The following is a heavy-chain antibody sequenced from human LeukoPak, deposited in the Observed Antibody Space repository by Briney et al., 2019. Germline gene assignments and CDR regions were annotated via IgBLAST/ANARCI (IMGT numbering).Heavy chain of an antibody. Sequence: TSETLSLTCAVYGGSFSGYYWSWIRQPPGKGLEWIGEINHSGSTNYNPSLKSRVTISVDTSKNQFSLKLSSVTAADTAVYYCARAYYDFWSGYLPAFDIWGQGTMVTVSS. D-gene: IGHD3-3*01. CDR3: ARAYYDFWSGYLPAFDI. V-gene: IGHV4-34*01. J-gene: IGHJ3*02. CDR2: INHSGST. CDR1: GGSFSGYY.